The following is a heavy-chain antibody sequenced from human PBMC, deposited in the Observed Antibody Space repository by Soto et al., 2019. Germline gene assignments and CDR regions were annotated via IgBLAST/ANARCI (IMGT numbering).Heavy chain of an antibody. CDR1: GGTFSSYA. V-gene: IGHV1-69*06. D-gene: IGHD4-17*01. J-gene: IGHJ6*02. CDR3: ARTTVVTSKGGYYYYGMDV. Sequence: QVQLVQSGAEVKKPGSSVKVSCKASGGTFSSYAISWVRQAPGQGLEWMGGIIPIFGTANYAQKFQGRVTITADKSTSTAYMELSSLRSEDTAVYYCARTTVVTSKGGYYYYGMDVWGQGTTVTVSS. CDR2: IIPIFGTA.